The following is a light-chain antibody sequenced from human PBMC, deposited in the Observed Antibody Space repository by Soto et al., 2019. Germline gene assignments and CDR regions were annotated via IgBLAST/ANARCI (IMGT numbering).Light chain of an antibody. J-gene: IGKJ1*01. CDR3: QQYGSSPWT. CDR2: GAS. Sequence: EIVMTQSPATLSVSPGERATLSCRASQSVSSNLAWYQQKPGQAPRLLIYGASTRATGIPVRFSGSGSGTDFTLTISRLEPEDFAVYYCQQYGSSPWTFGQGTKVDIK. V-gene: IGKV3-20*01. CDR1: QSVSSN.